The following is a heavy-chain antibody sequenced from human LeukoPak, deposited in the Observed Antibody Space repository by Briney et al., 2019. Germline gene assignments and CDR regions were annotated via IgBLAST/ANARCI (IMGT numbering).Heavy chain of an antibody. CDR3: ARDWQDYYDSSGYYTSNSDY. CDR2: ISNTKTYI. Sequence: GGSLRLSCAASGFTFSSYSFNWVRQAPGKGLEWISSISNTKTYIYYADSVKGRFTISRDNAKNSLYLQMNSLRAEDTAVYYCARDWQDYYDSSGYYTSNSDYWGQGTLVTVSS. J-gene: IGHJ4*02. V-gene: IGHV3-21*01. D-gene: IGHD3-22*01. CDR1: GFTFSSYS.